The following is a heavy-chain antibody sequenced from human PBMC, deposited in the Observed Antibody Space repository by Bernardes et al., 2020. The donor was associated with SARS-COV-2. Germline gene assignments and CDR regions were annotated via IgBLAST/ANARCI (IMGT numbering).Heavy chain of an antibody. D-gene: IGHD3-16*01. CDR3: AHRREGELSGQQVVRQGFDR. V-gene: IGHV2-5*02. J-gene: IGHJ5*02. Sequence: GPTLVKPTQTLTLTCTFSGFSLATSGVGVGCIRQPPGKALEWLAVIYWDDDKRYRPSLSSRLTITKDTSKNPVVLTVNTMGPEDTGPYDCAHRREGELSGQQVVRQGFDRGGQR. CDR1: GFSLATSGVG. CDR2: IYWDDDK.